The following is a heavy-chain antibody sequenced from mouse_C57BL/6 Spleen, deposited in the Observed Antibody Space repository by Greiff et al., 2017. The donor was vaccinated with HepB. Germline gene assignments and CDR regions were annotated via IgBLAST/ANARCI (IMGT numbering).Heavy chain of an antibody. CDR3: ARRDYDDMDYYAMDY. D-gene: IGHD2-4*01. CDR2: IYPRSGNT. J-gene: IGHJ4*01. Sequence: VQLQQSGAELARPGSSVKLSCKASGYTFTSYGISWVKQRTGQGLEWIGEIYPRSGNTYYNEKFKGKATLTADKSSSTAYMELRSLTSEDSAVYFCARRDYDDMDYYAMDYWGQGTSVTVSS. V-gene: IGHV1-81*01. CDR1: GYTFTSYG.